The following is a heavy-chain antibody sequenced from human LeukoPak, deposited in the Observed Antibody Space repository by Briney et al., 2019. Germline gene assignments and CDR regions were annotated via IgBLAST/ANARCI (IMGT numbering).Heavy chain of an antibody. Sequence: GGSLRLPCAASGFTFSDYAMSWVRQAPGKGLEWVSAISDRGDRTWDADSVKGRVTISRDNYKNTLFLQMNSLRAEDTAIYYCAKDSYDSSGSRYDYWGQGTLVTVSS. CDR2: ISDRGDRT. D-gene: IGHD3-22*01. CDR3: AKDSYDSSGSRYDY. J-gene: IGHJ4*02. V-gene: IGHV3-23*01. CDR1: GFTFSDYA.